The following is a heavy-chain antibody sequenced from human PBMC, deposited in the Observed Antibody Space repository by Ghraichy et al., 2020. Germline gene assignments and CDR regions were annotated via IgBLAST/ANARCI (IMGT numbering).Heavy chain of an antibody. CDR2: ISSNGRT. J-gene: IGHJ3*02. CDR3: ARDITGNFDI. D-gene: IGHD1-14*01. V-gene: IGHV3-53*01. CDR1: GFTVSSNY. Sequence: GGSLRLSCVASGFTVSSNYMSWVRQAPGKGLEWVSVISSNGRTDYADSVKGRFIISRDNSKNTMYLQMNSLRAEDTAVYYCARDITGNFDIWGQGTVVTVSS.